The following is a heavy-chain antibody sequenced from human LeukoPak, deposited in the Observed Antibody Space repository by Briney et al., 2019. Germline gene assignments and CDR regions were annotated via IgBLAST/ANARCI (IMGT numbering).Heavy chain of an antibody. CDR1: GGSFSGYY. V-gene: IGHV4-34*01. CDR3: ARGRPPPGFYCSSTSCRRVSYYYMDV. CDR2: INHSGST. D-gene: IGHD2-2*01. Sequence: PGTLSLTCAVYGGSFSGYYWSWIRQPPGKGLEWIGEINHSGSTTNNTPLKSRVTISVDTSNNQFSLKLSSVTAADTAVYYCARGRPPPGFYCSSTSCRRVSYYYMDVWGKGTTVTVSS. J-gene: IGHJ6*03.